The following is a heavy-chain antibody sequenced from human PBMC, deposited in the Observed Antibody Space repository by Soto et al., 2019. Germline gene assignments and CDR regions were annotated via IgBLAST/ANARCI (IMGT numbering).Heavy chain of an antibody. J-gene: IGHJ5*02. V-gene: IGHV4-61*01. Sequence: WETLSLTCTVSGGSVSSGSYYWSWIRQPPGKGLEWIGYIYYSGSTNYNPSLKSRVTISVDTSKNQFSLKLSSVTAADTAVYYCAREGVYKGEFDPWGQGTLVTVSS. CDR3: AREGVYKGEFDP. D-gene: IGHD1-1*01. CDR1: GGSVSSGSYY. CDR2: IYYSGST.